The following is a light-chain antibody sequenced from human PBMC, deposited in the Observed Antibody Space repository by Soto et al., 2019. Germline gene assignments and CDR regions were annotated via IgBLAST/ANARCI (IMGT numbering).Light chain of an antibody. CDR3: QQYNNWLRT. V-gene: IGKV3-15*01. J-gene: IGKJ1*01. CDR2: GAS. Sequence: IVMNLSRDTLSVSPGERATLFCRASQSVSSTVAWYQQRPGQAPRLLIYGASTRATGIPARFSGSGSGTEFTLTISSLQSEDFAVYYCQQYNNWLRTFGQGTKVDI. CDR1: QSVSST.